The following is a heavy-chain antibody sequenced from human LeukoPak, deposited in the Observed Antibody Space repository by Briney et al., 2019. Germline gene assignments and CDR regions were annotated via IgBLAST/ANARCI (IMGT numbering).Heavy chain of an antibody. V-gene: IGHV4-39*07. CDR3: ARRPSDYVPYGMDV. CDR1: GGSISSSSYY. Sequence: SETLSLTCTVSGGSISSSSYYWGWIRQPPGKGLEWIGYIYHSGSTYYNPSLKSRVTISVDTSKNQFSLKLSPVTAADTAVYYCARRPSDYVPYGMDVWGQGTTVTVSS. J-gene: IGHJ6*02. CDR2: IYHSGST. D-gene: IGHD4-17*01.